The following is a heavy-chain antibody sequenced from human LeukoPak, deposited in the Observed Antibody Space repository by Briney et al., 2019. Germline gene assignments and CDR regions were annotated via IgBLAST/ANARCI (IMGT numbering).Heavy chain of an antibody. V-gene: IGHV1-2*02. CDR2: INPNSGGT. CDR1: GYTITGYY. CDR3: ATTGIGSRDWFDP. J-gene: IGHJ5*02. Sequence: ASVKVSCKASGYTITGYYMHWVRQAPGQGLEWMGWINPNSGGTNYAQKFQGRVTMTRDTSISTAFMELSRLRSDDTAVYYCATTGIGSRDWFDPWGQGTLVTVSS. D-gene: IGHD3-10*01.